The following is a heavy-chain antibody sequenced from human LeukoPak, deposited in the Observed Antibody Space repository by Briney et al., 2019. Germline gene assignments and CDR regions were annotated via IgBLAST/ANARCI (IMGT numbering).Heavy chain of an antibody. Sequence: GGSLRLSCAASGFTFSSYWMSWVRQAPGKGLEWVSGISWNSGSIGYADSVKGRFTISRDSAKNSLYLQMNSLRAEDTALYYCAKDKGSGSYDYWGQGTLVTVSS. V-gene: IGHV3-9*01. CDR2: ISWNSGSI. D-gene: IGHD6-19*01. CDR1: GFTFSSYW. J-gene: IGHJ4*03. CDR3: AKDKGSGSYDY.